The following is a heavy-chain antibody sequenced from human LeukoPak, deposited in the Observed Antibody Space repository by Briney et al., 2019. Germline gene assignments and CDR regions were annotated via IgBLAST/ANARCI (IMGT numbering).Heavy chain of an antibody. V-gene: IGHV6-1*01. Sequence: SQTLSLTCAISGDSASSNSAAWNWIRQSPSRGLEWLGRTYYRSKWYNDYAVSVKSRITINPDTSKNQFSLQLNSVTPADTAVYYCARHRYSGSYYGIRDDAFDIWGQGTMVTVSS. J-gene: IGHJ3*02. CDR2: TYYRSKWYN. CDR1: GDSASSNSAA. CDR3: ARHRYSGSYYGIRDDAFDI. D-gene: IGHD1-26*01.